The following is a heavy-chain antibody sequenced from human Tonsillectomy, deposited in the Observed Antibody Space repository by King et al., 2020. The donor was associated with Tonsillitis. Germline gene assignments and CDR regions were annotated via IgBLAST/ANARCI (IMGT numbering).Heavy chain of an antibody. CDR2: ISPTTGTT. CDR3: ARTYSGSYSRYYFDY. D-gene: IGHD1-26*01. CDR1: GFTFTNYH. V-gene: IGHV3-48*01. J-gene: IGHJ4*02. Sequence: VQLVESGGGLVQPGGSLRLSCAASGFTFTNYHMNWVRQAPGKGLEWVSYISPTTGTTYYVDSVKGRFTISRDNAMNSLYLQMNSLRAEDTAVYYCARTYSGSYSRYYFDYWGQGTLVTVSS.